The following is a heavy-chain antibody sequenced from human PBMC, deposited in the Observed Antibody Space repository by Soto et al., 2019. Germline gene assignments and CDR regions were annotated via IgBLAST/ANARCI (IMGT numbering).Heavy chain of an antibody. D-gene: IGHD3-10*01. CDR1: GFTFSSYS. CDR2: ISSSSSYI. J-gene: IGHJ6*02. Sequence: PGGSLRLSCAASGFTFSSYSMNWVRQAPGKGLERVSSISSSSSYIYYADSVKGRFTISRDNAKNSLYLQMNSLRAEDTAVYYCARDASPFGEFSQNGMDVWGQETTVTVSS. V-gene: IGHV3-21*01. CDR3: ARDASPFGEFSQNGMDV.